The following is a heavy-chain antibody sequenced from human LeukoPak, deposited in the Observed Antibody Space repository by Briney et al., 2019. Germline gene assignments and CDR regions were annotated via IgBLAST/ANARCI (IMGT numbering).Heavy chain of an antibody. Sequence: GGSLRLSCAASGFTFSSYAMHWVRQAPGKGLEWVAVISYDGSNKYYADSVKGRFTTSRDNSKNTLYLQMNSLRAEDTAVYYCARTYGGNYQFDYWGQGTLVTVSS. V-gene: IGHV3-30-3*01. D-gene: IGHD4-23*01. CDR1: GFTFSSYA. CDR2: ISYDGSNK. J-gene: IGHJ4*02. CDR3: ARTYGGNYQFDY.